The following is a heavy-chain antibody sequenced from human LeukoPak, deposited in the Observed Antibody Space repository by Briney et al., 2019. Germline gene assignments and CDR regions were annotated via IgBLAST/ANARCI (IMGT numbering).Heavy chain of an antibody. CDR2: IYYSGST. V-gene: IGHV4-59*12. CDR1: GGSISSYY. J-gene: IGHJ4*02. D-gene: IGHD3-22*01. CDR3: AMSITMIIVIIKRPPTIDY. Sequence: SETLSLTCTVSGGSISSYYWSWIRQPPGKGLEWIGYIYYSGSTNYNPSLKSRVTISVDTSKNQFSLKLSSVTAADTAVYYCAMSITMIIVIIKRPPTIDYWGQGTLVTVSS.